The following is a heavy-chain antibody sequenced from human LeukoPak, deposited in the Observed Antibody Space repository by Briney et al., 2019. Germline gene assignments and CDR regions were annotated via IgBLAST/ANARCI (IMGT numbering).Heavy chain of an antibody. CDR3: ARSSPGRAPRRFDP. Sequence: SETLSLTCAVYGGSFSGYYWSWIRQPPGKGLEWIGEINHSGSTNYNPSLKSRVTISVDTSKNQFSLKLSSVTAADTAVYYCARSSPGRAPRRFDPWGQGTLVTVSS. D-gene: IGHD6-13*01. CDR2: INHSGST. J-gene: IGHJ5*02. CDR1: GGSFSGYY. V-gene: IGHV4-34*01.